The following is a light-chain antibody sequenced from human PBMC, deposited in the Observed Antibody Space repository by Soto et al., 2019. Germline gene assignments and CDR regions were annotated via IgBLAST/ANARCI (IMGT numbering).Light chain of an antibody. Sequence: IQMTQSPSSLSASVGDRVTITCRASQSISSWLAWYQQKPGKAPKLLIYAASSLQSGVPSRFSGSGSGTEFTLTISGLQADDFATYYCQQYDSYSGTFGQGTKVDIK. CDR2: AAS. CDR3: QQYDSYSGT. J-gene: IGKJ1*01. CDR1: QSISSW. V-gene: IGKV1-5*01.